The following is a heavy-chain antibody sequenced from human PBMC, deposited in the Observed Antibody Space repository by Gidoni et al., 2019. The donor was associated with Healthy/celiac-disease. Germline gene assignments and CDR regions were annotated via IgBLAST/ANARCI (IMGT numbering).Heavy chain of an antibody. J-gene: IGHJ4*02. CDR2: INPNSGGT. V-gene: IGHV1-2*02. CDR1: GYTFTGYY. D-gene: IGHD3-9*01. Sequence: QVQLVQSGAEVKKPGASVKVSCKASGYTFTGYYMHWVRQAPGQGLEWMGWINPNSGGTNYAQKFQGRVTMTRDTSISTASMELSRLRSDDTAVYYCARAVGDYDILTGLPDYWGQGTLVTVSS. CDR3: ARAVGDYDILTGLPDY.